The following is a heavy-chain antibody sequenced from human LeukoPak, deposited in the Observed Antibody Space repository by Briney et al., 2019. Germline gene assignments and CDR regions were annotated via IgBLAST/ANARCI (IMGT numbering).Heavy chain of an antibody. D-gene: IGHD3-10*01. J-gene: IGHJ6*03. Sequence: PGGSLRLSCTTSGFTFSSYAMSWVRQAPGKGLEWVSAISQSATSTYYADSVKGRFSISRDNSKNTLYLQMNSLRVEDTAVYYCARFAAGGSYYYYMDVWGKGTTVTVSS. CDR3: ARFAAGGSYYYYMDV. CDR1: GFTFSSYA. CDR2: ISQSATST. V-gene: IGHV3-23*01.